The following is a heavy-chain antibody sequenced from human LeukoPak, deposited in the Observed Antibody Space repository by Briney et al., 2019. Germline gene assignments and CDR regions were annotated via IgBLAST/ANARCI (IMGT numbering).Heavy chain of an antibody. CDR3: ARGGTYFYDSRGLDY. Sequence: GGSLRLSCAASGFTFSDHYMDWVRQAPGKGLEWVGRTRNKANSYATEYAASVKGRFTISRDDSKNSLYLQTNGLKTEDTAVYYCARGGTYFYDSRGLDYWGQGTLVTVSS. CDR2: TRNKANSYAT. CDR1: GFTFSDHY. V-gene: IGHV3-72*01. J-gene: IGHJ4*02. D-gene: IGHD3-22*01.